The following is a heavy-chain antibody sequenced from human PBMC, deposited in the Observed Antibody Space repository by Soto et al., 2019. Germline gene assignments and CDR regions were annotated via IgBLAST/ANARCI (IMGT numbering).Heavy chain of an antibody. CDR1: GYTFTGYY. Sequence: ASVKVSCKASGYTFTGYYLHWVRQAPGQGLEWMGWINPNNGGTNYAQKFQGWVTMTRDTSISTAYMELSRLRSDDTAVYYCAKAGTITPYYYYFYMDVWGKGTTVTVSS. CDR3: AKAGTITPYYYYFYMDV. V-gene: IGHV1-2*04. CDR2: INPNNGGT. D-gene: IGHD5-12*01. J-gene: IGHJ6*03.